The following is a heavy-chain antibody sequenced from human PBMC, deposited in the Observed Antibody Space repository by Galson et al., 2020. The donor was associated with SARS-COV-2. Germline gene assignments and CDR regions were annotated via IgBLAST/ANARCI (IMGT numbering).Heavy chain of an antibody. CDR3: ARQPRWELLPCLDY. D-gene: IGHD1-26*01. J-gene: IGHJ4*02. Sequence: GESLKISCAASGFTFSSYAMHWVRQAPGKGLEWVAVISYDGSNKYYADSVKGRFTISRDNSKNTLYLQMNSLRAEDTAVYYCARQPRWELLPCLDYWGQGTLVTVSS. CDR1: GFTFSSYA. CDR2: ISYDGSNK. V-gene: IGHV3-30*04.